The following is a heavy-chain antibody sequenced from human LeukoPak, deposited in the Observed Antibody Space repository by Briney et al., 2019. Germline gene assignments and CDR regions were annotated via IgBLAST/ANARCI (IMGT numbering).Heavy chain of an antibody. CDR1: GFTFSSYG. J-gene: IGHJ4*02. CDR2: ISGSGGST. V-gene: IGHV3-23*01. D-gene: IGHD3-22*01. Sequence: GGSLRLSCAASGFTFSSYGMSWVRQAPGKGLEWVSAISGSGGSTYYADSVKGRFTISRDNSKNTLYLQMNSLRAEDTAVYYCAKDSSGYSDYFDYWGQGTLVTVSS. CDR3: AKDSSGYSDYFDY.